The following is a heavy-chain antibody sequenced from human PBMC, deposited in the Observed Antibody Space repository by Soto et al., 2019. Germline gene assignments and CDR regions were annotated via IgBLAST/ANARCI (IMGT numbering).Heavy chain of an antibody. Sequence: PGGSLRLSCAASGFTFSSYAMSWVRQAPGKGLEWVSAISGSGGSTYYADSVKGRFTISRDNSKNTLYLQMNSLRAEDTAVYYCAKLPIEGLRYFDWLLSTYWGQGTLVTVS. CDR3: AKLPIEGLRYFDWLLSTY. J-gene: IGHJ4*02. CDR2: ISGSGGST. D-gene: IGHD3-9*01. CDR1: GFTFSSYA. V-gene: IGHV3-23*01.